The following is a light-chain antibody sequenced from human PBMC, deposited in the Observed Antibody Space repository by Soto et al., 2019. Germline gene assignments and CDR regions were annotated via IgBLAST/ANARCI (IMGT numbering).Light chain of an antibody. CDR1: SSDVGGYNY. Sequence: QSALTQPPSASGSPGQSVTISCTGTSSDVGGYNYVSWYQRHPGKAPKLMIYEVSKRPSGVPDRFSGSKSGSTASLTVSGLHAEDEAEYFCSSYAGSNNLLFGGGTKLTVL. V-gene: IGLV2-8*01. CDR2: EVS. J-gene: IGLJ2*01. CDR3: SSYAGSNNLL.